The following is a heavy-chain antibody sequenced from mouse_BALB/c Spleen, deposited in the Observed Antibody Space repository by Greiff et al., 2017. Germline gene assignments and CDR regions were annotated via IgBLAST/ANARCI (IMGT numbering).Heavy chain of an antibody. D-gene: IGHD2-1*01. CDR2: IRNKANGYTT. CDR3: ARAEEYGNCLDY. J-gene: IGHJ2*01. Sequence: DVKLVESGGGLVQPGGSLRLSCATSGFTFTDYYMSWVRQPPGKALEWLGFIRNKANGYTTEYSASVKGRFTISRDNSQSILYLQMNTLRAEDSATYYCARAEEYGNCLDYWGQGTTLTVSS. V-gene: IGHV7-3*02. CDR1: GFTFTDYY.